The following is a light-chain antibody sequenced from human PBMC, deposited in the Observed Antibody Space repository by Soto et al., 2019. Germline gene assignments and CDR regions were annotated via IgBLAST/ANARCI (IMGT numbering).Light chain of an antibody. CDR2: GAS. Sequence: EIVLTQSPGTLSLSPGERATLSCRASQSVSSSFSAWYQQKPGHAPRLLTYGASSRATGVPDRFSGSGSGTDFTLTISSLEPEDFAVYYCQQYGSSPQTFGQGTKVEIK. CDR3: QQYGSSPQT. J-gene: IGKJ1*01. V-gene: IGKV3-20*01. CDR1: QSVSSSF.